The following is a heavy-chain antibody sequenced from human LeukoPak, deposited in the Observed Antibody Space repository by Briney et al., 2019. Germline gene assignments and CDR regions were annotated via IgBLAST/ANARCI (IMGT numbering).Heavy chain of an antibody. CDR1: GYTFISYA. Sequence: ASVKVSCKASGYTFISYAMHWVRQAPGQRLEWMGWLNVGNGNTKYSQKFQDRVTITRDTSASTAYMELSSLRSEDTAVYYCARDMSHYSDSSGYHSWGQGTLVTVSS. V-gene: IGHV1-3*01. D-gene: IGHD3-22*01. CDR2: LNVGNGNT. CDR3: ARDMSHYSDSSGYHS. J-gene: IGHJ5*02.